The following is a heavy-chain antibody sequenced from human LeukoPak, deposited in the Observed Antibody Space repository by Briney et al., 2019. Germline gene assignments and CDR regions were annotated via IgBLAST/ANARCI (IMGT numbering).Heavy chain of an antibody. J-gene: IGHJ4*02. V-gene: IGHV3-11*01. Sequence: GGSLRLSCAASGFTFSDYYMNWIRQAPGKGLEWISYINTGGTTTYYADSVKGRFTISRDDAKNSLYLQMNCLRVEDTAVYYCARALSDYWGQGTLVTVSS. CDR1: GFTFSDYY. CDR3: ARALSDY. CDR2: INTGGTTT.